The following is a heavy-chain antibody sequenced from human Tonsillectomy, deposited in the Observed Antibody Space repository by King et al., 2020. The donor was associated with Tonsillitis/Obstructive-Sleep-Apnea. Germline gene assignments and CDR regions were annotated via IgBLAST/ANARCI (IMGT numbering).Heavy chain of an antibody. V-gene: IGHV4-34*12. CDR3: ASSIFGVVIMYYYYYMDV. CDR1: GGSFSGYY. CDR2: IIHSGST. Sequence: VQLQQWGAGLLKPSETLSLTCAVYGGSFSGYYWSWIRQPPGKGLEGIGEIIHSGSTNYNPSLKSRVTISVDTSKNQFSLKLSSVTAADTAVYYCASSIFGVVIMYYYYYMDVWGKGTTVTVSS. D-gene: IGHD3-3*01. J-gene: IGHJ6*03.